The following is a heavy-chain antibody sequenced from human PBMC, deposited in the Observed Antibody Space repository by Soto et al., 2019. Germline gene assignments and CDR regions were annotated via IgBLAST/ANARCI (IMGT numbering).Heavy chain of an antibody. Sequence: SETMSLTSNVSNRTISDFYWSWFRQNTGQGLEWVGYIYYTGTTTYNPSLKSRVTISVDTSKNQFSLKLSSVTAADTAVYYCARWVYCSSTSCYVHFDYWGQGALVTVSS. J-gene: IGHJ4*02. D-gene: IGHD2-2*01. V-gene: IGHV4-59*08. CDR2: IYYTGTT. CDR1: NRTISDFY. CDR3: ARWVYCSSTSCYVHFDY.